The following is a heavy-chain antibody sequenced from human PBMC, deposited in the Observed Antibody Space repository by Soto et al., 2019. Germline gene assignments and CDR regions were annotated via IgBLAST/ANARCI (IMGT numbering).Heavy chain of an antibody. D-gene: IGHD1-1*01. J-gene: IGHJ3*02. V-gene: IGHV4-31*03. Sequence: QVQLQESGPGLVKPSQTLSLTCTVSGGSISSGGYYWSWIRQHPGKGLEWIGYIYYSGSTYYNPSLKSRVTXXVXTXXNQFSLKLSSVTAADTAVYYCARDLLERPYDAFDIWGQGTMVTVSS. CDR3: ARDLLERPYDAFDI. CDR1: GGSISSGGYY. CDR2: IYYSGST.